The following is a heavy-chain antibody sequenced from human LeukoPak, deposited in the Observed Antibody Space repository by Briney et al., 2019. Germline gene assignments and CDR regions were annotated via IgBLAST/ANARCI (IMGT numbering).Heavy chain of an antibody. CDR1: GFTFSSYW. CDR3: ARVGVTWGRVVTYFDY. Sequence: GGSLRLSCAASGFTFSSYWMHWVRQAPGKGLVWVSRINSDGSTTTYADSVKGRFTISRDNAKKTLYLQMNSLRAEDTAVYYCARVGVTWGRVVTYFDYWGQGTLVTVSS. CDR2: INSDGSTT. J-gene: IGHJ4*02. D-gene: IGHD2-15*01. V-gene: IGHV3-74*01.